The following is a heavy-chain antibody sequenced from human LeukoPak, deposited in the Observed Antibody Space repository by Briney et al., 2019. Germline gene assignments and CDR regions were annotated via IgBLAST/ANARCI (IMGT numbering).Heavy chain of an antibody. V-gene: IGHV1-8*01. CDR1: GYIFTSYD. CDR2: MNPNSGNT. D-gene: IGHD5-18*01. J-gene: IGHJ4*02. Sequence: ASVKVSCKASGYIFTSYDINWVRQATGQGLEWMGWMNPNSGNTGYAQKFQGRVTMTRNTSISTAYMELSSLRSEDTAVYYCARVETPATAMFTYYFDYWSQGTLVTVSS. CDR3: ARVETPATAMFTYYFDY.